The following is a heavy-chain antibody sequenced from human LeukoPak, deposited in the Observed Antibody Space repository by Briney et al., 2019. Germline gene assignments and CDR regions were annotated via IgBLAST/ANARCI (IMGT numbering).Heavy chain of an antibody. D-gene: IGHD1-26*01. J-gene: IGHJ6*03. CDR2: INPSGSST. CDR1: GYTFTSYY. CDR3: ARGATRPFYYYYMDV. Sequence: RASVKVSCKASGYTFTSYYMHWARQAPGQGLEWMGLINPSGSSTSYAQKFQGRLSLTRDMSTSTDYMELSSLRSEDTAVYYCARGATRPFYYYYMDVWGKGTTVTISS. V-gene: IGHV1-46*01.